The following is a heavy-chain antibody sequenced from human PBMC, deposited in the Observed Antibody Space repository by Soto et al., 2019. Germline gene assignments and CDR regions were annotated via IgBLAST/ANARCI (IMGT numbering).Heavy chain of an antibody. D-gene: IGHD3-22*01. Sequence: LKISCKGSGYSFTSYWIGWVRQMPGKGLEWMGIIYPGDSDTRYSPSFQGQVTISADKSISTAYLQWSSLKASDTAMYYCARHTYYYDSSGYYQRGAHAFDIWGQGTMVTVSS. J-gene: IGHJ3*02. CDR1: GYSFTSYW. V-gene: IGHV5-51*01. CDR2: IYPGDSDT. CDR3: ARHTYYYDSSGYYQRGAHAFDI.